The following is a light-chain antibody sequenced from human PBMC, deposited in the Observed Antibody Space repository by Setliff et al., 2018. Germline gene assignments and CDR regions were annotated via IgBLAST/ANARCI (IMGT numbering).Light chain of an antibody. CDR2: NNY. CDR3: AVWDNGLKGYV. V-gene: IGLV1-44*01. Sequence: QSALRQPPSASGTPGQRVTISCSGSSSNIGVNVVNWYQHLPGTSPKLLIYNNYQRPSGVPDRFSGSKSGSSASLAISGLQSEDEADYYCAVWDNGLKGYVFGTGTKVTVL. J-gene: IGLJ1*01. CDR1: SSNIGVNV.